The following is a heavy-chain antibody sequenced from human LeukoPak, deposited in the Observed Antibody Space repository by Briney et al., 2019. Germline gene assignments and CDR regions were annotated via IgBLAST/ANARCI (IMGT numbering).Heavy chain of an antibody. V-gene: IGHV1-18*01. D-gene: IGHD6-13*01. Sequence: ASVKVSCKASGYTFTSYGSSCVPQAPGQGLELMGWISAYNGNSYYAQKLQGRVTMTTDTSTSTAYMELRSLRSDDTAVYYCAREAQQLVTIYFVYWGQGTLVTVSS. CDR2: ISAYNGNS. CDR1: GYTFTSYG. CDR3: AREAQQLVTIYFVY. J-gene: IGHJ4*02.